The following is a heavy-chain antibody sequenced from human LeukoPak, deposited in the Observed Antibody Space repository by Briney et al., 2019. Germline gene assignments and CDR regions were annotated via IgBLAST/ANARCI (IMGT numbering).Heavy chain of an antibody. CDR3: AKGGYRSGSPLYFFDY. V-gene: IGHV3-66*01. CDR1: GFTVSSNY. J-gene: IGHJ4*02. D-gene: IGHD5-18*01. Sequence: PGGSLRLSCAASGFTVSSNYMTWVRQAPGKGLEWVSVIYSSGSAYYADSVKGRFTISRDTSKNKLYLQMTSQREEDTAVYYCAKGGYRSGSPLYFFDYWGQGTLVTVSS. CDR2: IYSSGSA.